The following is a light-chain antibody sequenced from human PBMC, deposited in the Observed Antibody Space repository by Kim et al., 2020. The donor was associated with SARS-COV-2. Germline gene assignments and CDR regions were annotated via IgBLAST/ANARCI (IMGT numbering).Light chain of an antibody. J-gene: IGKJ4*01. CDR2: GAS. V-gene: IGKV3-20*01. CDR3: QQYGGAPLT. CDR1: KTVPSNY. Sequence: SPGEGATLSCRASKTVPSNYIAWYQQKPGQSPRLLIFGASTRASGIPERYGGSGSGTDFILSISRLDPEDSGLYFCQQYGGAPLTFGGGTRVEIK.